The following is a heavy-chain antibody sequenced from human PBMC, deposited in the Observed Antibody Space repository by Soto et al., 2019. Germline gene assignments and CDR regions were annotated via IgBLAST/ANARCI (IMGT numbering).Heavy chain of an antibody. D-gene: IGHD2-2*01. CDR2: IGFDGSKE. CDR3: ARAVPAAKGWFDS. CDR1: GFTFSSYG. J-gene: IGHJ5*01. Sequence: QVELVESGGGVVQPGGSLRLACAASGFTFSSYGMHWVRQAPGKGLEWVAVIGFDGSKEFYAASVAGRFTISRDNSKNMVYLEMNSPRDVDTAVYYCARAVPAAKGWFDSWGQGTVVTVSS. V-gene: IGHV3-33*01.